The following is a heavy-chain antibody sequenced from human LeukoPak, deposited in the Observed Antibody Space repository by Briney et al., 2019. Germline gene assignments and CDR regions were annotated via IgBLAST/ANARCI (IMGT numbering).Heavy chain of an antibody. CDR2: ISGSGGST. CDR1: GFTFSSYA. V-gene: IGHV3-23*01. D-gene: IGHD3-22*01. CDR3: AKSYDSSGYYFWRFDY. Sequence: GGSLRLSCAASGFTFSSYAMSWVRQAPGKGLEWVSAISGSGGSTYYADSVKGRFTISRDNSKNTLYLQMNSLRAEDTAVYYCAKSYDSSGYYFWRFDYWGQGTLVTVSS. J-gene: IGHJ4*02.